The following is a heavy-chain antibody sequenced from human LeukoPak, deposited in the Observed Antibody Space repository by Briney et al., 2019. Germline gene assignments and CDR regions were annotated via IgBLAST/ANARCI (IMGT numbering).Heavy chain of an antibody. CDR1: GGSISSYY. V-gene: IGHV4-59*08. D-gene: IGHD2-8*01. CDR3: ASEQIVLMVYAQKAAFDI. Sequence: PSETLSLTCTVSGGSISSYYRSWIRQPPGKGLEWIGYIYYSGSTNYNPSLKSRVTISVDTSKNQFSLKLSSVTAADTAVYYCASEQIVLMVYAQKAAFDISGQGTMVTVSS. CDR2: IYYSGST. J-gene: IGHJ3*02.